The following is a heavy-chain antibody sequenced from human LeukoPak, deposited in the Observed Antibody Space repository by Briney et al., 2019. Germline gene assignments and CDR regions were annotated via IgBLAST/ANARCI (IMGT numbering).Heavy chain of an antibody. Sequence: GASVKVSCKASGYTFTGYYMHWVRQAPGQGLEWMGRINPNSGGTNYAQKFQGRVTMTRDTSISTAYMELSRLRSDDTAVYYCAYGYGYGYNRAAFDIWGQGTMVTVSS. V-gene: IGHV1-2*06. CDR1: GYTFTGYY. CDR2: INPNSGGT. CDR3: AYGYGYGYNRAAFDI. J-gene: IGHJ3*02. D-gene: IGHD5-18*01.